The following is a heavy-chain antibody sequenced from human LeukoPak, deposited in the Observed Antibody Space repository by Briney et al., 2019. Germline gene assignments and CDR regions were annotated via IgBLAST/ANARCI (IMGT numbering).Heavy chain of an antibody. J-gene: IGHJ4*02. CDR2: INPTSGGT. CDR1: GYTFTGYY. V-gene: IGHV1-2*02. D-gene: IGHD3-3*01. CDR3: ARSGETSGPELDY. Sequence: ASVKVSCKASGYTFTGYYIHWVRQAPGQGLEWMGWINPTSGGTKYAQNFQGRVTMTRDTSISTAYMELSRLRSDDTAVYWCARSGETSGPELDYWGQGTLVTVSS.